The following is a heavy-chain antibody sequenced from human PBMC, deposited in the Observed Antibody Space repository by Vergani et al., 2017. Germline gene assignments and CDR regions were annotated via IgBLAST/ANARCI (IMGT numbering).Heavy chain of an antibody. J-gene: IGHJ4*02. V-gene: IGHV3-9*01. Sequence: EVQLVESGGGLVQPGRSLRLSCAASGFTFNDYAMHWVRQVPGKGLEWVSGIFWGSGNIGYADSVRGRFTISRDNAKNSLYLQMNNLRAEDTALYYCVKDWGITTAASAYWGQGTLVTVSS. D-gene: IGHD6-13*01. CDR2: IFWGSGNI. CDR3: VKDWGITTAASAY. CDR1: GFTFNDYA.